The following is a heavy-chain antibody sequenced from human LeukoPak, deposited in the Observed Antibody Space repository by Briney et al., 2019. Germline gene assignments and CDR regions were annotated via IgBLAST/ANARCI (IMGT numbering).Heavy chain of an antibody. CDR3: ARVVPAANYYYYMDV. CDR2: IYYSGST. J-gene: IGHJ6*03. CDR1: GGSISSSSYY. V-gene: IGHV4-39*07. D-gene: IGHD2-2*01. Sequence: SETLSLTCTVSGGSISSSSYYWGWIRQPPGKGLEWIGSIYYSGSTYYNPSLKSRVTISVDTSKNQFSLKLSSMTAADTAVYYCARVVPAANYYYYMDVWGKGTTVTISS.